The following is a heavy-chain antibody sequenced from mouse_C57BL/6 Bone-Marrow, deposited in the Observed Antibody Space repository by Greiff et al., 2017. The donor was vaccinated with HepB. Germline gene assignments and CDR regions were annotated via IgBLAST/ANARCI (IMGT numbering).Heavy chain of an antibody. Sequence: EVHLVESGPGLVKPSQSLSLTCSVTGYSITSGYYWNWIRQFPGNKLEWMGYISYDGSNNYNPSLKNRISITRDTSKNQFFLKLNSVTTEDTATYYCARGGWLAYWGQGTLVTVSA. V-gene: IGHV3-6*01. CDR2: ISYDGSN. CDR1: GYSITSGYY. J-gene: IGHJ3*01. CDR3: ARGGWLAY.